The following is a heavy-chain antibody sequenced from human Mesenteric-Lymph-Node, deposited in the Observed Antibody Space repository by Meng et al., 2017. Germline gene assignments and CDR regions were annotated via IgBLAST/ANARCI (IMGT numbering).Heavy chain of an antibody. V-gene: IGHV3-9*01. D-gene: IGHD3-10*01. J-gene: IGHJ6*02. CDR3: TKDMTPGGADV. CDR2: LDWKSGRI. Sequence: SLKISCAASGFTFDYYAVHWVRLVPGKGLEWVSGLDWKSGRIGYADSVKGRFTVSKGNAKNSLFLQMNSLRPEDTALYYCTKDMTPGGADVWGQGTTVTVSS. CDR1: GFTFDYYA.